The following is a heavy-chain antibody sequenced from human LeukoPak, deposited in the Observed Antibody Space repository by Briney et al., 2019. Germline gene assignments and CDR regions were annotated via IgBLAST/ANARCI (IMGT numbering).Heavy chain of an antibody. CDR3: ARGWLLGDY. Sequence: GGSLRLSCAASGFTVSDYSMAWVRQAPGKGLEWVANIKQGGSEKYYVDSVKGRFTISRDNAKNSLYLQMNSLRAEDTAVYYCARGWLLGDYWGQGTLVTVSS. J-gene: IGHJ4*02. D-gene: IGHD3-22*01. V-gene: IGHV3-7*03. CDR1: GFTVSDYS. CDR2: IKQGGSEK.